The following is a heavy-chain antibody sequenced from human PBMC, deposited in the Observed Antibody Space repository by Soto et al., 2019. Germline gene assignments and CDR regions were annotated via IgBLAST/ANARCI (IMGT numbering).Heavy chain of an antibody. J-gene: IGHJ5*02. Sequence: XSVKVSCKASGYTFTSYGISWVRQAPGQGLEWMGWISAYNGNTNYAQKLQGRVTMTTDTSTSTAYMELRSLRSDDTAVYYCARVGWAGYCTNGVCYDYWFDPWGQGTLVTVSS. V-gene: IGHV1-18*04. D-gene: IGHD2-8*01. CDR2: ISAYNGNT. CDR3: ARVGWAGYCTNGVCYDYWFDP. CDR1: GYTFTSYG.